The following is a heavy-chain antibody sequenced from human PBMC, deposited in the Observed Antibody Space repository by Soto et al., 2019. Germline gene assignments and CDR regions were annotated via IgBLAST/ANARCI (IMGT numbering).Heavy chain of an antibody. J-gene: IGHJ5*02. Sequence: TSETLSLTCTVSGGSINNDNYYWGWIRQPPGKGLEWIGIIFYNGFTYYSPSLKSRVTISVDTSKNQFSLKLTSVTAAGTAVYYCARQDDFWSGSGWFDPWGQGTLVTVSS. V-gene: IGHV4-39*01. D-gene: IGHD3-3*01. CDR1: GGSINNDNYY. CDR2: IFYNGFT. CDR3: ARQDDFWSGSGWFDP.